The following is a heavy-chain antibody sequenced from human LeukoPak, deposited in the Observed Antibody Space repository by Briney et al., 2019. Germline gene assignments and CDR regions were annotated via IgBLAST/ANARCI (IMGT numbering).Heavy chain of an antibody. D-gene: IGHD5-18*01. CDR3: AREGYSYGYGSGSLHFDY. Sequence: SETLSLTCTVSGGSISSSNYYWGWIRQPPGKGLEWIGSMYYSGSIFYNPSLKSRVTISINTSKNQFSPKVSSVTAADTAVYYCAREGYSYGYGSGSLHFDYWGQGTLVTVSS. CDR2: MYYSGSI. J-gene: IGHJ4*02. CDR1: GGSISSSNYY. V-gene: IGHV4-39*07.